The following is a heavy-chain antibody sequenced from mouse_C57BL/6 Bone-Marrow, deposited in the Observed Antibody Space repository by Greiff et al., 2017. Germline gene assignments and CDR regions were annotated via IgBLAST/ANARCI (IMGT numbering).Heavy chain of an antibody. CDR2: INPSSGYT. J-gene: IGHJ1*03. V-gene: IGHV1-7*01. CDR1: GYTFTSYW. Sequence: VHLVESGAELAKPGASVKLSCKASGYTFTSYWMHWVKQRPGQGLEWIGYINPSSGYTKYNQKFKDKATLTADKASSTAYLQLSSLTYEDSAVYYCARSNDYWYFDVWGTGTTVTVSS. D-gene: IGHD2-3*01. CDR3: ARSNDYWYFDV.